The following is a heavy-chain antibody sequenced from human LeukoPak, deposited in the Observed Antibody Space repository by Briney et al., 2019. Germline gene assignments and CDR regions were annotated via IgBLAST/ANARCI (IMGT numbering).Heavy chain of an antibody. CDR2: ISYDGGSQ. D-gene: IGHD6-19*01. V-gene: IGHV3-30*04. Sequence: GRSLRLSCAPSGFTFYSYAMHWVRQAPGKGLEWVTLISYDGGSQNYADSVKGRFTISRDNAKNMLYLQMNSLRPEDTAVYYCARDPPFSSGWSQNHFDHWGQGTLVTVSS. CDR1: GFTFYSYA. CDR3: ARDPPFSSGWSQNHFDH. J-gene: IGHJ4*02.